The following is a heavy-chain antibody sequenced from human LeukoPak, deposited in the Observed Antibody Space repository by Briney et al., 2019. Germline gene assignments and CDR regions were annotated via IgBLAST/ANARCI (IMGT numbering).Heavy chain of an antibody. CDR3: AATEGTRRDGYTLDY. CDR1: GGTFSSYA. D-gene: IGHD5-24*01. Sequence: SVKVSCKASGGTFSSYAISWVRQAPGHGLEWMGGIIPIVGTANYAQKFQGRVTTTTDESTRTPYMELSSPRSEDTAVYYCAATEGTRRDGYTLDYWGQGTLVTVSS. J-gene: IGHJ4*02. V-gene: IGHV1-69*05. CDR2: IIPIVGTA.